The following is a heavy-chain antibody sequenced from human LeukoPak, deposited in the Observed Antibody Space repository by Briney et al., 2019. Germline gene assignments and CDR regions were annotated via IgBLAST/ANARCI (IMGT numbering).Heavy chain of an antibody. J-gene: IGHJ4*02. CDR1: GFSFSSYW. CDR2: IKQDGSEK. D-gene: IGHD3-9*01. V-gene: IGHV3-7*04. CDR3: ARDRLDYDILIGRYYYFDY. Sequence: GGSLRLSCAVSGFSFSSYWMSWVRQAPGKGLEWVANIKQDGSEKYYVDSVKGRFTISRDNAKNSLYLQMNSLRAEDTAVYYCARDRLDYDILIGRYYYFDYWGQGTLVTVSS.